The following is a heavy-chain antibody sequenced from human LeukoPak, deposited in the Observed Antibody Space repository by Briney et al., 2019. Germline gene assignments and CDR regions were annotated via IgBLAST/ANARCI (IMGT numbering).Heavy chain of an antibody. CDR1: GYTFTSYG. Sequence: ASVKVSCKASGYTFTSYGISWVRQAPGQGLEWMGWISAYNGNTNYAQKLQGRVTMTTDTSTSTAHMELRSLRSDDTAVYYCARATTNYDSSSSVDYWGQGTLVTVSS. D-gene: IGHD6-6*01. CDR2: ISAYNGNT. J-gene: IGHJ4*02. CDR3: ARATTNYDSSSSVDY. V-gene: IGHV1-18*01.